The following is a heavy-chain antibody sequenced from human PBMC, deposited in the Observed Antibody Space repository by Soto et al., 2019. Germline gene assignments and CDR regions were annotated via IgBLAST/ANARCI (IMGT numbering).Heavy chain of an antibody. CDR3: AHWSYHFDY. V-gene: IGHV2-5*02. J-gene: IGHJ4*02. CDR1: GFSLSTSGVG. Sequence: QITLKESGPTLVKPTQTLTLTCTFSGFSLSTSGVGVGWIRQPPGKALEWLALIYWDDDKRYSPSLKSRLTIPKDPSKNQVVLTITNMDPVDTATYYCAHWSYHFDYWGQGTLVTVSS. D-gene: IGHD1-26*01. CDR2: IYWDDDK.